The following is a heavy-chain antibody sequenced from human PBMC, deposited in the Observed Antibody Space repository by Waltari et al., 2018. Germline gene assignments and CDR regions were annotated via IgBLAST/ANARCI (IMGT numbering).Heavy chain of an antibody. CDR3: ARIIRDGPSGFYGIAAFDL. D-gene: IGHD3-22*01. Sequence: DVQLVETGGGLIQPGGSLRLSCSVSGFTVRDTYLTWVRQAPAKGLEWVSVIYSGGNTYYAASVTGRFTISRDNINNILFLQMNNLRAEDTATYYCARIIRDGPSGFYGIAAFDLWGQGTMVTVSS. CDR2: IYSGGNT. J-gene: IGHJ3*01. CDR1: GFTVRDTY. V-gene: IGHV3-53*02.